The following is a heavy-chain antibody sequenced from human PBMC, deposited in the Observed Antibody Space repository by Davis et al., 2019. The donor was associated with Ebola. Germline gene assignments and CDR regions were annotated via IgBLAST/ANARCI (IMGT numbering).Heavy chain of an antibody. V-gene: IGHV3-33*03. CDR1: GFAFRNYV. Sequence: SLPPSCPASGFAFRNYVMHWVRQPPGKVLEWVGVTWYDGNHKYYGDSVQGRFTISRDNDKNSVLLQMDRMTHDDAGVYYCATEATMVYWGQGVLVTVSS. D-gene: IGHD4/OR15-4a*01. J-gene: IGHJ4*02. CDR2: TWYDGNHK. CDR3: ATEATMVY.